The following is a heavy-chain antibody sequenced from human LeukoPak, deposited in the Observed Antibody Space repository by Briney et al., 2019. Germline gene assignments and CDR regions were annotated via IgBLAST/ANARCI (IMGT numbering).Heavy chain of an antibody. J-gene: IGHJ4*02. CDR1: GYTFTGYY. D-gene: IGHD1-26*01. V-gene: IGHV1-2*02. CDR2: INPNSGGT. Sequence: ASVKVSCKASGYTFTGYYMHWVRQAPGQGLEWMGWINPNSGGTNYAQKFQGRVTMTRDTSISTAYMELSRLRSEDTAVYYCVLGIVGATAYWGQGTLVTVSS. CDR3: VLGIVGATAY.